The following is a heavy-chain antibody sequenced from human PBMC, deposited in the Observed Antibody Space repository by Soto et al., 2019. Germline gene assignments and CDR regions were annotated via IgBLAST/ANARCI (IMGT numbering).Heavy chain of an antibody. D-gene: IGHD6-13*01. J-gene: IGHJ5*02. V-gene: IGHV3-11*05. Sequence: QVPLVESGGGLVKPGGSLRLSCAASGFTFSDYFMSWIRQAPGKGLEWVSYISSSSSYTSYAGSVKGRFTISRDNAKNSLYLQMHSLRAEDTAVYYCARIGSRLLGWFDPWGQGSLVTVSS. CDR3: ARIGSRLLGWFDP. CDR2: ISSSSSYT. CDR1: GFTFSDYF.